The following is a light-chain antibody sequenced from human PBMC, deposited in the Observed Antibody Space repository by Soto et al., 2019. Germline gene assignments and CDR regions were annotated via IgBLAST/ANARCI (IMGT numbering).Light chain of an antibody. J-gene: IGLJ1*01. CDR3: QSYDSSLSGYV. CDR2: GNS. V-gene: IGLV1-40*01. Sequence: QSVLTQPPSVSGAPGQRVTISCTGSSSNIGAGYDVHWYRQLPGTAPKLLICGNSNRPSGVPDRFSGSKSGTSASLAITGLQAEDEADYYCQSYDSSLSGYVFGTGTKVTVL. CDR1: SSNIGAGYD.